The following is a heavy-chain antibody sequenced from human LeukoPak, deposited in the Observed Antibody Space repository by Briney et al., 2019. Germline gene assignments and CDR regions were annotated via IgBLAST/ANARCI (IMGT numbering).Heavy chain of an antibody. V-gene: IGHV4-4*02. J-gene: IGHJ4*02. CDR3: ARSSTRSGVDFDY. CDR1: GGSISSNNW. Sequence: PSETLSLTCAVSGGSISSNNWWSWVRQPPGKVLEWIGVIYHSGSTNYNPSLKSRVTISVDKSKNQLSLKVSSVTAADTAVYYCARSSTRSGVDFDYWGQGTLVTVSS. D-gene: IGHD3-10*01. CDR2: IYHSGST.